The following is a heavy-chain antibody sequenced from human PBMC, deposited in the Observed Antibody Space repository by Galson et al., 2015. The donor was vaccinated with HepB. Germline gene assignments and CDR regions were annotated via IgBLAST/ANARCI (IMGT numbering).Heavy chain of an antibody. Sequence: SLRLSCAASGFTFSSYAMHWVRQAPGKGLEWVAVVSYDGSNKYYADSVKGRFTISRDNSKNTLYLQMNSLRAEDTAVYYCARVGYDFWSGYHPFDYWGQGTLVTVSS. CDR1: GFTFSSYA. CDR3: ARVGYDFWSGYHPFDY. D-gene: IGHD3-3*01. J-gene: IGHJ4*02. CDR2: VSYDGSNK. V-gene: IGHV3-30-3*01.